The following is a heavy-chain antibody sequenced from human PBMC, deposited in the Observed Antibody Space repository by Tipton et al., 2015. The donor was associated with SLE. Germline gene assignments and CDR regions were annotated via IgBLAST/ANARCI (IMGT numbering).Heavy chain of an antibody. Sequence: TLSLTCTVSSGSISSSTYHWSWIRQPPGQGREWIGGIYYSGTTYYKPSLTSRVTISVDTSKNQFSLKLSSVTAADTAVYYCAGAVDMATVGEFDYWGQGTLVTVSS. CDR3: AGAVDMATVGEFDY. CDR2: IYYSGTT. D-gene: IGHD5-24*01. CDR1: SGSISSSTYH. J-gene: IGHJ4*02. V-gene: IGHV4-39*07.